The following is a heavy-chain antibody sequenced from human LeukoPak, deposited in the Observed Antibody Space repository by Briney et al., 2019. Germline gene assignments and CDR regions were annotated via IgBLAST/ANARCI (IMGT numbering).Heavy chain of an antibody. Sequence: GASVKVSCKASGYTFTTYGITWVRQAPGQGLESMGWISAYNGNTNYAQKFQGRVTMTTDTSTSTAYMELRSLRSDDTAMYYCARALVDGYKELGYWGQGTLVTVSS. CDR3: ARALVDGYKELGY. J-gene: IGHJ4*02. D-gene: IGHD5-24*01. V-gene: IGHV1-18*01. CDR2: ISAYNGNT. CDR1: GYTFTTYG.